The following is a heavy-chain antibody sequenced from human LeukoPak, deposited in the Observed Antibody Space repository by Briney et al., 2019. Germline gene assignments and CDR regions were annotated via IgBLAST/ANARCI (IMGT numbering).Heavy chain of an antibody. D-gene: IGHD6-19*01. V-gene: IGHV3-23*01. Sequence: PGGSLRLSCAASGFTFSSYAMNWVRQAPGKGLEWVSGISGSGGSTYYADSVKGRFTISRDNSQNMLYLQMNSLRAEDTAVYYCAKDPTYSSGRLDAFDIWGQGTMVTVSS. CDR2: ISGSGGST. J-gene: IGHJ3*02. CDR3: AKDPTYSSGRLDAFDI. CDR1: GFTFSSYA.